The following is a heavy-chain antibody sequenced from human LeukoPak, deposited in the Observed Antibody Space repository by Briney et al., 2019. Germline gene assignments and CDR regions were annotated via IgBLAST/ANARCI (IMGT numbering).Heavy chain of an antibody. CDR2: INPTGGST. Sequence: ASVKVSCKASGYTFTSYYMNWVRQAPGQGLEWMGIINPTGGSTSYAQKFQGRVTMTRDTSTSTVYMELSSLRSEDTAVYYYARGLTFGGVTNDAFGIWGQGTMVTVSS. CDR3: ARGLTFGGVTNDAFGI. CDR1: GYTFTSYY. V-gene: IGHV1-46*01. J-gene: IGHJ3*02. D-gene: IGHD3-16*01.